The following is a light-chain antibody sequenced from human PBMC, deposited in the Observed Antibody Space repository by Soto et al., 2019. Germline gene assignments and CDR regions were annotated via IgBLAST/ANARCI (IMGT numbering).Light chain of an antibody. CDR2: MNN. V-gene: IGLV1-47*01. CDR3: AAWDASLSAGV. CDR1: SSNIGSNY. Sequence: QSVLTQPPSASGTPGQRVTISCSGSSSNIGSNYVYWYQQLPGTAPKLLIYMNNQRPSGVPDRFSGSKSGTSASLAISGLRSEDEADYYCAAWDASLSAGVFGGGTKLTVL. J-gene: IGLJ3*02.